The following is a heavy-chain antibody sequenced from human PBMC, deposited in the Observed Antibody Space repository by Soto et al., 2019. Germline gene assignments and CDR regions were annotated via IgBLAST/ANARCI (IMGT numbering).Heavy chain of an antibody. V-gene: IGHV1-46*01. CDR1: GYTFTHYY. CDR2: INPASGST. CDR3: ARELAAGDH. J-gene: IGHJ4*02. D-gene: IGHD6-13*01. Sequence: QVQLVQSGAEVRKPGASVKVSCRTSGYTFTHYYIHWVRQAPGQGLEWLGIINPASGSTNYAREFQCRVIYTMDTATTTVYMELSGLRAEDTAIFYCARELAAGDHRGQGTLVNVSS.